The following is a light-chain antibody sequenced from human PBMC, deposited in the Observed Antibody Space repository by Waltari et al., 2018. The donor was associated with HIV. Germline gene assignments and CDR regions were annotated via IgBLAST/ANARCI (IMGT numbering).Light chain of an antibody. Sequence: PPSISAAPGPKVHIPLPGSSPKNGHYSVTWYQQLPGTTPKLPIYDNNKRPSGIPDRFSGSKSGTSATLGITGLQTGDEADYYCGAWDTSLSACVFGGGTKLTVL. CDR2: DNN. J-gene: IGLJ3*02. CDR3: GAWDTSLSACV. V-gene: IGLV1-51*01. CDR1: SPKNGHYS.